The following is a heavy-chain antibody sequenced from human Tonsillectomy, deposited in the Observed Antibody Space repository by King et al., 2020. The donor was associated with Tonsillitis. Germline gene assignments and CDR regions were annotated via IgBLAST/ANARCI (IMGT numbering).Heavy chain of an antibody. V-gene: IGHV4-59*01. CDR2: IYYSGST. D-gene: IGHD4-17*01. Sequence: QLQESGPGLVKPSETLSLTCTVSGGSINSYYWSWIRQPPGKGLEWIGYIYYSGSTNYNPSLKSRVTISVGTSKYQFSLQLSSVTAADTAVYYCARFYGDYGYWFDPWGQGTLVTVSS. CDR3: ARFYGDYGYWFDP. J-gene: IGHJ5*02. CDR1: GGSINSYY.